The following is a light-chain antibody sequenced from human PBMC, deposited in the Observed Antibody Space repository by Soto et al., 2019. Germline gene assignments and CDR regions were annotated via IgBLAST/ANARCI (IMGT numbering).Light chain of an antibody. V-gene: IGKV1-5*03. Sequence: DIQMTQSPSTLSASVGDRVTITCRASQSISSWLAWYQQKPGKAPKLLIYKASSLESGVPSRFSGSGSGTEFTITISSLQSDDFATYYCQQYNSYVYTFGQGTKLEIK. CDR1: QSISSW. J-gene: IGKJ2*01. CDR2: KAS. CDR3: QQYNSYVYT.